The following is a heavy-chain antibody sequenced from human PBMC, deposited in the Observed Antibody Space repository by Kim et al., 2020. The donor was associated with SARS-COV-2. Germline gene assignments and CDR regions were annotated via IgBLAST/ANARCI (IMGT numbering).Heavy chain of an antibody. CDR3: ARDIGGRFGDLAGWFDP. Sequence: SVKVSCKASGGTFSSYAISWVRQAPGQGLEWMGGIIPIFGTANYAQKFQGRVTITADESTSTAYMELSSLRSEDTAVYYCARDIGGRFGDLAGWFDPWGQGTLVTVSS. D-gene: IGHD3-10*01. CDR2: IIPIFGTA. CDR1: GGTFSSYA. J-gene: IGHJ5*02. V-gene: IGHV1-69*13.